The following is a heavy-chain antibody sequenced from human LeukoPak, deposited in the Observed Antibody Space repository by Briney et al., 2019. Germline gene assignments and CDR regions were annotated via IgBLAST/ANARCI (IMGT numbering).Heavy chain of an antibody. J-gene: IGHJ4*02. D-gene: IGHD2-8*02. V-gene: IGHV3-48*04. Sequence: GGSLRLSCGASEFNFRTHSMIWARQTAGTGLEWISYISSGGGVTHYAESVKGRFSISRDNAKNLLYLQMNSLRGEDTAVYYCATDWVLGGDVEYWGQGTLVTVSS. CDR1: EFNFRTHS. CDR3: ATDWVLGGDVEY. CDR2: ISSGGGVT.